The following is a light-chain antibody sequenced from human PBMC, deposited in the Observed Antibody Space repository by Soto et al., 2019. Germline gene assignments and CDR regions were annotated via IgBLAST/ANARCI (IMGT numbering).Light chain of an antibody. Sequence: EIVLTQSPGTLSLSPGERATLSCRASQSVSSNYLAWYQQEPGQAPRLLIYGASSRATGIPDRFSGSGSGTDFTLTISRLEPEDFAVYYCQQYANSPLTFGQGTKVDIK. CDR1: QSVSSNY. V-gene: IGKV3-20*01. J-gene: IGKJ1*01. CDR3: QQYANSPLT. CDR2: GAS.